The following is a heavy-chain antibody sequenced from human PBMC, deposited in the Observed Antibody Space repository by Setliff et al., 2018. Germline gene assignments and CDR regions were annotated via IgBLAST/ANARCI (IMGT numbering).Heavy chain of an antibody. CDR2: MSV. CDR3: AREEAVGWFDP. Sequence: ASVKVSCKASGYTFTNYGINWVRQAPGQGLEWMGWMSVYARKFQGRVTMTIDTPTSTAYMELSRLRSDDTAVYYCAREEAVGWFDPWGQGTLVTVSS. CDR1: GYTFTNYG. V-gene: IGHV1-18*01. J-gene: IGHJ5*02. D-gene: IGHD2-2*01.